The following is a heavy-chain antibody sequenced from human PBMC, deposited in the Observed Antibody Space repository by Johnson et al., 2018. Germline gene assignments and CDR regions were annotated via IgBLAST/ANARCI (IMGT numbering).Heavy chain of an antibody. CDR2: IYTSGST. CDR3: VRDDRGRYYFYGMDV. V-gene: IGHV4-61*02. D-gene: IGHD1-26*01. CDR1: GGSISSGSYY. Sequence: QVQLQESGPGLVKPSQTLSLTCTVSGGSISSGSYYWSWIRQPAGKGLEWIGRIYTSGSTNYNPSLQSRVPKTVDTSKNQFSLKLSSVTAADTAVYYCVRDDRGRYYFYGMDVWGQGTTVTVCS. J-gene: IGHJ6*02.